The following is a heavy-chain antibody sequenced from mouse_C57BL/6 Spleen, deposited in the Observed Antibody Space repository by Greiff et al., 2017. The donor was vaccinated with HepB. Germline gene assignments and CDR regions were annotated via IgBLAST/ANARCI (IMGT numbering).Heavy chain of an antibody. CDR3: ARSDGSSYEGAGY. CDR2: IYPRSGNT. V-gene: IGHV1-81*01. Sequence: QVQLKESGAELARPGASVKLSCKASGYTFTSYGISWVKQRTGQGLEWIGEIYPRSGNTYYNEKFKGKATLTADKSSSTAYMELRSLTSEDSAVYFCARSDGSSYEGAGYWGQGTTLTVSS. D-gene: IGHD1-1*01. CDR1: GYTFTSYG. J-gene: IGHJ2*01.